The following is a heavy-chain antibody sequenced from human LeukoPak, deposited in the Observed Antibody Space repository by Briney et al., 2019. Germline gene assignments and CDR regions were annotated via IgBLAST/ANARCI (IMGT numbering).Heavy chain of an antibody. Sequence: GGSLRLSCAASGFTFSSYWMHWVRQAPGKGLVWVSRINTDGSSTSYADSVKGRFTISRDNAKNTLYLQMNSLRAEDTAVYYCAADGGRRELPANDAFDIWGQGTMVTVSS. D-gene: IGHD1-26*01. V-gene: IGHV3-74*01. CDR2: INTDGSST. CDR3: AADGGRRELPANDAFDI. J-gene: IGHJ3*02. CDR1: GFTFSSYW.